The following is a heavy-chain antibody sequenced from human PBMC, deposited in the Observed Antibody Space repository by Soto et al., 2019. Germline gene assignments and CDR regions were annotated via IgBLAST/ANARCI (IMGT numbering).Heavy chain of an antibody. J-gene: IGHJ4*02. CDR3: AKVPSYYYDSSGYPLSFDY. CDR1: GFTFSSYA. V-gene: IGHV3-23*01. CDR2: ISGSGGST. Sequence: GGPLRLSCAASGFTFSSYAMSWVRQAPGKGLEWVSAISGSGGSTYYADSVKGRFTISRDNSKNTLYLQMNSLRAEDTAVYYCAKVPSYYYDSSGYPLSFDYWGQGTLVTVSS. D-gene: IGHD3-22*01.